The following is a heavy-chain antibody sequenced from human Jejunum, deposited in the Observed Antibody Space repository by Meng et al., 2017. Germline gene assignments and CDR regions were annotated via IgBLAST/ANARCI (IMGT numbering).Heavy chain of an antibody. D-gene: IGHD6-13*01. Sequence: SVRVLVKPATTPPPPFALSAVSCSVGNYYLSGIRQPPWKGLDSIEYIYYSGSTNYNPSLKSLVTISVDTSKNQFSLKLSSVTAADTAVYYCARGGFFEAAAANLIDSWGQGTLVTVSS. CDR2: IYYSGST. CDR1: AVSCSVGNYY. V-gene: IGHV4-61*01. CDR3: ARGGFFEAAAANLIDS. J-gene: IGHJ4*02.